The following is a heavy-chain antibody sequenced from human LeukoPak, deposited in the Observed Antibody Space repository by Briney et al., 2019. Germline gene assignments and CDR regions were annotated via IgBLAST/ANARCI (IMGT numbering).Heavy chain of an antibody. V-gene: IGHV4-59*08. D-gene: IGHD3-10*01. CDR1: GDFITAYY. CDR2: VYYSGST. J-gene: IGHJ4*02. CDR3: ARGLWFGDENPPYFDY. Sequence: PSETLSLTCTVSGDFITAYYWSWIRQPPGKGLEWIGYVYYSGSTEYNPSLRSRVTISVDTSRNQFSLKLSSVTAADTAVYYCARGLWFGDENPPYFDYWGQGILVTVSS.